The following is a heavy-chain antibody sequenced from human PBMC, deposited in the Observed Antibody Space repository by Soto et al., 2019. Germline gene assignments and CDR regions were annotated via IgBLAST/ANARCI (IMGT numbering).Heavy chain of an antibody. Sequence: EVQLLESGGGLVQPGGSLRLSCAASGFTFRSSTMSWVRQAPGKGLEWVSSINSNGGTTYYADSVKGRFTISRDNSKKTVSLKMNSLRAADAALYYCSKGGGPFDPWGQGTLVTVSS. CDR1: GFTFRSST. J-gene: IGHJ5*02. CDR3: SKGGGPFDP. V-gene: IGHV3-23*01. CDR2: INSNGGTT.